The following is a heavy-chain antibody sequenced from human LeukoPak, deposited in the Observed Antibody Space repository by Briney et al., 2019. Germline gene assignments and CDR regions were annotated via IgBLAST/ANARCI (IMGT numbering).Heavy chain of an antibody. V-gene: IGHV4-34*01. CDR1: GGSISGYY. J-gene: IGHJ6*03. Sequence: SETLSLTCTVSGGSISGYYWSWIRQPPGKGLEWIGEINHSGSTNYNPSLKSRVTISVDTSKNQFSLKLSSVTAADTAVYYCARHSDCSGGSCYSGYYYYMDVWGKGTTVTVSS. CDR2: INHSGST. CDR3: ARHSDCSGGSCYSGYYYYMDV. D-gene: IGHD2-15*01.